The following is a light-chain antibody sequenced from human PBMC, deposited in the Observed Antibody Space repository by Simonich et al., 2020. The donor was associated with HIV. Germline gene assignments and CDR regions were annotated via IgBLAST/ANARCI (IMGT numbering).Light chain of an antibody. Sequence: DIVMTQSPDSLAVSLGERATINCKSSQSVLYNSNNKNYFALFQQKPGQPPKLLIYWASTRESGVPDRFSGSGSGTNFTLTISSLQAEDVAVYYCQQYYTIPITFGQGTRLEI. J-gene: IGKJ5*01. V-gene: IGKV4-1*01. CDR3: QQYYTIPIT. CDR2: WAS. CDR1: QSVLYNSNNKNY.